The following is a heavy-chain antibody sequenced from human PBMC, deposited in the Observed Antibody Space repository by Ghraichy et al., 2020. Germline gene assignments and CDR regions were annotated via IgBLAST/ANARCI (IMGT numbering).Heavy chain of an antibody. CDR3: ARDPYYRPKATPYDMDV. V-gene: IGHV1-69*13. J-gene: IGHJ6*02. D-gene: IGHD4-11*01. CDR2: IIPIFGTA. Sequence: SVKVSCKASGGTFSSYAISWVRQAPGQGLEWMGGIIPIFGTANYAQKFQGRVTITADESTSTAYMELSSLRSEDTAVYYCARDPYYRPKATPYDMDVWGQGTTVTVSS. CDR1: GGTFSSYA.